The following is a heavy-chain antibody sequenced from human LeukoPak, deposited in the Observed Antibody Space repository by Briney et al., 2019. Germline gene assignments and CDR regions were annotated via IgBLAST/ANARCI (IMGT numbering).Heavy chain of an antibody. CDR1: GFTFSSYG. D-gene: IGHD2-21*02. CDR3: AKDPYDCGGGDCYALDI. CDR2: ISYDGSNK. Sequence: PGGSLRLSCAVSGFTFSSYGMHWVRQAPGKGLEWVAVISYDGSNKHYADSVKGRFTISRDNSKNTLYLQMNSLRAEDTAVYYCAKDPYDCGGGDCYALDIWGQGTMVTVSS. V-gene: IGHV3-30*18. J-gene: IGHJ3*02.